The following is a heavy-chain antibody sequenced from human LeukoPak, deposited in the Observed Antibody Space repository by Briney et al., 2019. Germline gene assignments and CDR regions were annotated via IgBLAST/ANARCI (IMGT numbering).Heavy chain of an antibody. CDR3: TTSGRRYSTSDY. V-gene: IGHV3-15*01. CDR1: GFTFSNAW. D-gene: IGHD5-12*01. Sequence: GGSLRLSCAVSGFTFSNAWMSWVRQAPGKGLEWVGRINSNNNGGTADTAAPVKGRFTISRDDSKNTLYLQMNSLRTEDTAVYYCTTSGRRYSTSDYWGQGTLVTVSS. J-gene: IGHJ4*02. CDR2: INSNNNGGTA.